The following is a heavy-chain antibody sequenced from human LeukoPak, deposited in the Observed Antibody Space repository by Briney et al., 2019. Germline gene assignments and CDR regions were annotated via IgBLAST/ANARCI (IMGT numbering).Heavy chain of an antibody. J-gene: IGHJ4*02. D-gene: IGHD1-26*01. Sequence: PSETLSLTCTVFGDSISSYYWSWIRQPREKGLEWIGSIYYSGITSYNPSLKSRVIISVHTSKNQFSLKLSSVTAADAAVYYCARDQSGSYIFDYWGQGTLVTVSS. CDR1: GDSISSYY. CDR2: IYYSGIT. CDR3: ARDQSGSYIFDY. V-gene: IGHV4-59*01.